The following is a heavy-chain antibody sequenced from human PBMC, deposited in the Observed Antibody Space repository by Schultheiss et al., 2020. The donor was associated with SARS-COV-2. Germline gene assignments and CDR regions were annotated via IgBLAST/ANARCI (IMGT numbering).Heavy chain of an antibody. J-gene: IGHJ5*02. Sequence: TLSLTCTVSGGSISSGGYYWSWIRQHPGKGLEWIGYIYYSGSTYYNPSLKSLVTISVDTSKNQFSLKLSSVTAADTAVYYCAREGALGFPPPLNWFDPWGQGTLVTVSS. V-gene: IGHV4-31*01. CDR1: GGSISSGGYY. CDR2: IYYSGST. D-gene: IGHD3-3*02. CDR3: AREGALGFPPPLNWFDP.